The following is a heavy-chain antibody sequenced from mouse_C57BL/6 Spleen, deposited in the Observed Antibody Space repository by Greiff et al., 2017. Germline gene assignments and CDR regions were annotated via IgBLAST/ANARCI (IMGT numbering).Heavy chain of an antibody. D-gene: IGHD1-1*01. V-gene: IGHV14-2*01. CDR3: ARGSSRLDAMDY. J-gene: IGHJ4*01. Sequence: QRTEQGLEWIGRIDPEDGETKYAPKFQGKATITADTSSNTAYLQLSSLTSEDTAVYYCARGSSRLDAMDYWGQGTSVTVSS. CDR2: IDPEDGET.